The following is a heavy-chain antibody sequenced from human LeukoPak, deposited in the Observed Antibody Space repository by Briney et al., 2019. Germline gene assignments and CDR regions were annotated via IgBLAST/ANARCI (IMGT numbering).Heavy chain of an antibody. J-gene: IGHJ4*02. V-gene: IGHV3-30*18. D-gene: IGHD3-22*01. CDR1: GFTFSHFG. CDR2: ISFDGHNE. CDR3: AKTYFDTSAYHLYFFDS. Sequence: PGASLRLSCASSGFTFSHFGMHWVRQAPGKGVEWLALISFDGHNEYYADSVKGRFTISRDNSKNTLYLQMTSLRPDDTAVYYCAKTYFDTSAYHLYFFDSWGQGIPVIVSS.